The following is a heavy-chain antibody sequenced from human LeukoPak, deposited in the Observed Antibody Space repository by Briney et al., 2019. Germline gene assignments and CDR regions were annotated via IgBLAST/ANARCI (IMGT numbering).Heavy chain of an antibody. D-gene: IGHD5-18*01. CDR1: GFTFSSYG. Sequence: PPGRSLRLSCAASGFTFSSYGMHWVRQAPGKGLEWVAVIWYGGSNKYYADSVKGRFTISRDNSKNTLYLQMNSLRAEDTAVYYCAKDRAPDRTKYTAMVPFDYWGQGTLVTVSS. CDR2: IWYGGSNK. CDR3: AKDRAPDRTKYTAMVPFDY. J-gene: IGHJ4*02. V-gene: IGHV3-30*18.